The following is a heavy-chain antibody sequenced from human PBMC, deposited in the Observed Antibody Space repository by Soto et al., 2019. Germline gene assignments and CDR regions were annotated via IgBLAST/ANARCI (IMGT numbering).Heavy chain of an antibody. CDR3: ARSRAAEV. V-gene: IGHV3-21*01. J-gene: IGHJ6*02. Sequence: PGGSLRLSCVASGFTFTSYTMNWVRQAPGKGLEWVASINETGDHIYYANSLKGRFTISRDNAKNSLYLHMNSLRVEDTAVYYCARSRAAEVWGQGTTVTVSS. CDR1: GFTFTSYT. D-gene: IGHD6-25*01. CDR2: INETGDHI.